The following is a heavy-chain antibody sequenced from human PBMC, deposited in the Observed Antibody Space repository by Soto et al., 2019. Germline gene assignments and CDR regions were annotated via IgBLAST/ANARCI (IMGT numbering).Heavy chain of an antibody. CDR2: IYQHGNN. Sequence: QLQLQESGSGLVKPSQTLSLTCAVSGDSIGSGDSSWSWIRQPPGKGLEWIGYIYQHGNNYYSPSIISRVTRSVDRSKNQFSLRLHSVTASDTAVYYCARGVWGNSAYFDFWGQGTLVTVSS. CDR1: GDSIGSGDSS. CDR3: ARGVWGNSAYFDF. D-gene: IGHD3-16*01. J-gene: IGHJ4*02. V-gene: IGHV4-30-2*01.